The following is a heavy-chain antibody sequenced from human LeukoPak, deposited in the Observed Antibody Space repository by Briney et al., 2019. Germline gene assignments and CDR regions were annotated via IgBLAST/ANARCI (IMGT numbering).Heavy chain of an antibody. CDR1: GGTFSSYA. Sequence: ASVKVSCKASGGTFSSYAISWVRQAPGQGLEWMGGIIPIFGTANYAQKFQGRVTITRDTSASTAYMELSSLRSEDTAVYYCARDVGTAISTSYYFDYWGQGTLVTVSS. V-gene: IGHV1-69*05. CDR2: IIPIFGTA. CDR3: ARDVGTAISTSYYFDY. J-gene: IGHJ4*02. D-gene: IGHD2-21*02.